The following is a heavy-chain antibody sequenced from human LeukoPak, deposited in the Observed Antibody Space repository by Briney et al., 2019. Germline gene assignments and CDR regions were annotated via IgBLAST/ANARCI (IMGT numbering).Heavy chain of an antibody. CDR1: GGSISSSSYY. D-gene: IGHD3-22*01. J-gene: IGHJ6*03. Sequence: SETLSLTCTVSGGSISSSSYYWGWIRQPPGKGLVWIGSIYYSGSTYYNPSLKSRVTISVDTSKNQFSLKLSSVTAADTAVYYCAREGHYDSSGYRYYYYMDVWGKGTTVTVSS. V-gene: IGHV4-39*07. CDR3: AREGHYDSSGYRYYYYMDV. CDR2: IYYSGST.